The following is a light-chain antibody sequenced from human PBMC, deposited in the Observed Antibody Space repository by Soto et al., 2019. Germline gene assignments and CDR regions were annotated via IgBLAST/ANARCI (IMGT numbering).Light chain of an antibody. CDR3: QQYNNWPLALT. CDR2: GAS. J-gene: IGKJ4*01. V-gene: IGKV3-15*01. CDR1: QSVSSN. Sequence: TLSVSPGERATLSCRASQSVSSNLAWYQQKPGQAPRLLIYGASTRATGIPARFSGSGSGTEFTLTISSLQSEDFAVYYCQQYNNWPLALTFGGRIKVDIK.